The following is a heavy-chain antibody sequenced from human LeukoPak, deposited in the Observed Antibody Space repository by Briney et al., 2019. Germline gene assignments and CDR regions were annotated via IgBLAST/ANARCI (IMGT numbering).Heavy chain of an antibody. CDR2: VDGGGDGT. V-gene: IGHV3-23*01. CDR1: GFTFGNYG. D-gene: IGHD6-13*01. CDR3: AKQSAGSAAWYSLHYDF. J-gene: IGHJ4*02. Sequence: PGGSLRLSCAASGFTFGNYGMSWLRQAPGRGLEWVSSVDGGGDGTYYADSVKGRFTISRDNSKDSLYLQMNGLRAEDTAVYFCAKQSAGSAAWYSLHYDFWGQGTLVTVSS.